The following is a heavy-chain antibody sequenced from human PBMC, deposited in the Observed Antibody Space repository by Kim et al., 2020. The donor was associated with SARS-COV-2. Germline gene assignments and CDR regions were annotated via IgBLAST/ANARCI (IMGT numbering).Heavy chain of an antibody. CDR3: AKDLRTTMTTTRPGY. V-gene: IGHV3-30*18. CDR2: ISYDGSKK. J-gene: IGHJ4*02. Sequence: GGSLRLSCAASGFTFSSYGMHWVRQPPGKGLEWVATISYDGSKKYYADSVKGRFTISRDNSKNTLFLQMNSLRGEDTAVYYCAKDLRTTMTTTRPGYWGQGTLVTVSS. D-gene: IGHD4-17*01. CDR1: GFTFSSYG.